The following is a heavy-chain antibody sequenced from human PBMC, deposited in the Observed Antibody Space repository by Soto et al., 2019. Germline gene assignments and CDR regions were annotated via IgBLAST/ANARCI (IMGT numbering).Heavy chain of an antibody. V-gene: IGHV1-18*04. CDR1: GYTFTTYG. Sequence: QVQRVQSGAEVKKPGASVKVSCKASGYTFTTYGITWVRQAPGQGLEGMGWISAYSGNTNYAQKLQGVFTVITDTSIISADMDLRSLRSDDTAVYYCARVVKAGDYGDYGRYYFDYWGHGTLVTVSS. J-gene: IGHJ4*01. D-gene: IGHD4-17*01. CDR3: ARVVKAGDYGDYGRYYFDY. CDR2: ISAYSGNT.